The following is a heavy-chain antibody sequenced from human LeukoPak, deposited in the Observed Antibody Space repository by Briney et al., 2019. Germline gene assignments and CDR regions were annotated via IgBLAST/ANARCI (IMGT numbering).Heavy chain of an antibody. V-gene: IGHV3-7*05. CDR2: IKQDGSQI. CDR3: ARVARSVTAWHGVWEY. Sequence: PGGSLRLSCAASGFTFSDYWMTWVRQAPGKGLEWVANIKQDGSQIYYVGSVNGRFTISRDNAKSSLSLQMHTLRADDTAVYYCARVARSVTAWHGVWEYWGQGTLVTVSS. CDR1: GFTFSDYW. D-gene: IGHD3-16*01. J-gene: IGHJ4*02.